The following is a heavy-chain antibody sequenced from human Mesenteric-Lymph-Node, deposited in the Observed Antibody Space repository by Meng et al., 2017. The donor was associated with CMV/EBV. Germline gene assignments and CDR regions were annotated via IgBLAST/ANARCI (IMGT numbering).Heavy chain of an antibody. V-gene: IGHV3-21*01. CDR3: ARGIPPLTYYDSSGYLDY. D-gene: IGHD3-22*01. CDR1: GFTFTSYS. J-gene: IGHJ4*02. Sequence: GSLRLSCAASGFTFTSYSMNWVRQAPGKGLEWVSSISSSGSYVYYADSVKGRFTISRDNAKNSLYLQMNSLRAEDTAVYYCARGIPPLTYYDSSGYLDYWGQGTLVTVSS. CDR2: ISSSGSYV.